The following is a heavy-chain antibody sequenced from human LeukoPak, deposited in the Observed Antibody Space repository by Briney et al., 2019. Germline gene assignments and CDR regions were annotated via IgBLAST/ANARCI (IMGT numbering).Heavy chain of an antibody. CDR3: ARAVVVTARTYYFDY. J-gene: IGHJ4*02. D-gene: IGHD2-21*02. Sequence: SVKVSCKASGGTFSSYAISWVRQAPGQGLEWMGGIIPIFGTANYAQKFQGRVTITADESTSTAYMELSSLRSEDTAVYYCARAVVVTARTYYFDYWGQGTLVTVSS. CDR1: GGTFSSYA. V-gene: IGHV1-69*13. CDR2: IIPIFGTA.